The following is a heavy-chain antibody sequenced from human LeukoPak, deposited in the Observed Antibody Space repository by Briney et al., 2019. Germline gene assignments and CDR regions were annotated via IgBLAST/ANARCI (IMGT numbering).Heavy chain of an antibody. J-gene: IGHJ5*02. Sequence: SETLSLTCTVSGGSISSSSYYWGWLRQPPGKGLEWIGSIYYSGSAYYNPSLKSRVTISVDTSKNQFSLKLSSVTAADTAVYYCARDHVVVVAATSSLGRFDPWGQGTLVTVSS. CDR1: GGSISSSSYY. V-gene: IGHV4-39*07. CDR3: ARDHVVVVAATSSLGRFDP. CDR2: IYYSGSA. D-gene: IGHD2-15*01.